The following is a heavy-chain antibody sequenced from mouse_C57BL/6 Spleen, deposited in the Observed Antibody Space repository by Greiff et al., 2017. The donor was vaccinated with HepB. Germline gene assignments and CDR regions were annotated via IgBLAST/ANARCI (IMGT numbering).Heavy chain of an antibody. D-gene: IGHD5-1*01. CDR2: ISDGGSYT. J-gene: IGHJ2*01. CDR1: GFTFSSYA. V-gene: IGHV5-4*01. CDR3: ARDRGTSSSFDY. Sequence: EVNLLESGGGLVKPGGSLKLSCAASGFTFSSYAMSWVRQTPEKRLEWVATISDGGSYTYYPDNVKGRFTISRDNAKNNLYLQMSHLKSEDTAMYYCARDRGTSSSFDYWGQGTTLTVSS.